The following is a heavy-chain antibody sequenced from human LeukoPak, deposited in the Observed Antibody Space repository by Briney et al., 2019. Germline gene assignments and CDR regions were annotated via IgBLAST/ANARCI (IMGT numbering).Heavy chain of an antibody. CDR2: INPNSGGT. J-gene: IGHJ5*02. CDR3: ARHPQYQLLFFIHPDDLEDNWFDP. D-gene: IGHD2-2*01. CDR1: GYTFTGYY. V-gene: IGHV1-2*02. Sequence: GASVKVSCKASGYTFTGYYMHWVRQAPGQGLEWMGWINPNSGGTNYAQKFQGRVTMTRDTSISTAYMELSRLRSDDTAVYYCARHPQYQLLFFIHPDDLEDNWFDPWGQGTLVTVSS.